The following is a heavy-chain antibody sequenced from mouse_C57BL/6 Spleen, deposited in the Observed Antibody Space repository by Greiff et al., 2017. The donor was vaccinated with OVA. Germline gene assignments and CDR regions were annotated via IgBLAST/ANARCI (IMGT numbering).Heavy chain of an antibody. Sequence: EVKLVESGPGLVKPSQSLSLTCSVTGYSITSGYYWNWIRQFPGNKLEWMGYISYDGSNNYNPSLKNRISITRDTSKNQFFLKLNSVTTEDTATYYCASGDDGYPYWGQGTTLTVSS. CDR1: GYSITSGYY. V-gene: IGHV3-6*01. CDR2: ISYDGSN. D-gene: IGHD2-3*01. CDR3: ASGDDGYPY. J-gene: IGHJ2*01.